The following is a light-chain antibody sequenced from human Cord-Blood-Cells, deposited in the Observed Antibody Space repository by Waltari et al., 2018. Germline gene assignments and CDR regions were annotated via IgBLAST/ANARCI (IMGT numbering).Light chain of an antibody. J-gene: IGKJ2*01. CDR1: PDISNY. V-gene: IGKV1-33*01. CDR3: QQYDNLPYT. Sequence: DIKITQSPCSLSASVGDRVPITCQASPDISNYLNWYQQKPGKAPKLLIYGASNLETGVPSRFSGSGSGTDFTFTISSLQPEDIATYYCQQYDNLPYTFGQGTKLEIK. CDR2: GAS.